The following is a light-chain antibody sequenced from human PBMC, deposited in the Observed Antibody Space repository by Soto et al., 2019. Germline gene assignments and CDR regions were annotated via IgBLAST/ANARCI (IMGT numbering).Light chain of an antibody. CDR1: QSVSSD. V-gene: IGKV3-20*01. CDR3: HQYANSPIT. Sequence: EIVLTQSPGTLSLSPGERATLSCRASQSVSSDLAWYHQKPGQAPRLLIYGVSSRASGIPDRFFGSGSGTDFTLTINRLEPEDFAVYYCHQYANSPITFGQGTRMEIK. CDR2: GVS. J-gene: IGKJ5*01.